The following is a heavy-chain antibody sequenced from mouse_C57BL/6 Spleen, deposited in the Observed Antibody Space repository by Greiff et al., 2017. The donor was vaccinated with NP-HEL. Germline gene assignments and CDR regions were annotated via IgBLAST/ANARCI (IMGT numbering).Heavy chain of an antibody. CDR3: ARDRGFYYGSSPSY. CDR2: INPSNGGT. CDR1: GYTFTSYW. Sequence: QMQLQQPGTELVKPGASVKLSCKASGYTFTSYWMHWVKQRPGQGLEWIGNINPSNGGTNYNEKFKSKATLTVDKSSSTAYMQLSSLTSEDSAVYYCARDRGFYYGSSPSYWGQGTLVTVSA. J-gene: IGHJ3*01. V-gene: IGHV1-53*01. D-gene: IGHD1-1*01.